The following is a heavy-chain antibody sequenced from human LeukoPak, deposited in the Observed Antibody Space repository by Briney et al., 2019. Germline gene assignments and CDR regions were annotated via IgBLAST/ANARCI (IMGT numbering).Heavy chain of an antibody. V-gene: IGHV1-69*04. D-gene: IGHD3-22*01. Sequence: ASVKVSCKASGGTFSSCAISWVRQAPGQGLEWMGRIIPILGIANYAQKFQGRVTITADKSTSTAYMELSSLRSEDTAVYYCAREYDSSGPNAFDIWGQGTMVTVSS. CDR1: GGTFSSCA. J-gene: IGHJ3*02. CDR3: AREYDSSGPNAFDI. CDR2: IIPILGIA.